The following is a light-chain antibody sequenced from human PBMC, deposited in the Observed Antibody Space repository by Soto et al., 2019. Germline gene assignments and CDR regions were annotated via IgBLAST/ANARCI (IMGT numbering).Light chain of an antibody. CDR1: SSNIGSHY. CDR2: SND. Sequence: QSVLTQPPSASGTPGQRVTISCSGSSSNIGSHYIYWYQQLPGTAPKLLIYSNDQRHSGVPDRFSGSKSGTSASLAISGLRSEDEADYYCAAWDDSLSGWVFGGGTKLTVL. V-gene: IGLV1-47*02. J-gene: IGLJ3*02. CDR3: AAWDDSLSGWV.